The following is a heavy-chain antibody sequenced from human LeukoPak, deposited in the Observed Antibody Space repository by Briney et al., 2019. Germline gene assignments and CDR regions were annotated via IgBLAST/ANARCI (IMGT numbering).Heavy chain of an antibody. D-gene: IGHD3-16*01. CDR1: GYTFTSYG. CDR2: ISAYNGNT. J-gene: IGHJ4*02. CDR3: ARDPRARLGPDFDY. V-gene: IGHV1-18*01. Sequence: GASVKVSCKASGYTFTSYGISWVRQAPGQGLEWMGWISAYNGNTNYAQKLQDRVTMTTDTSTSTAYMELRSLRSDDTAVYYCARDPRARLGPDFDYWGQGTLVTVSS.